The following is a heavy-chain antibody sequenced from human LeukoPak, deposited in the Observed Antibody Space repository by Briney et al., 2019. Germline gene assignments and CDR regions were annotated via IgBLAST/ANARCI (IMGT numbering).Heavy chain of an antibody. J-gene: IGHJ4*02. Sequence: ASVKVSCKASGYTFTSYYMHWVRQAPGQGLEWMGIINPSGGSTSYAQKFQGRVTTTRDTSTSTVYMELSSLRSEDTAVYYCAREGQGQLDYHYWGQGTLVTVSS. CDR1: GYTFTSYY. V-gene: IGHV1-46*03. CDR2: INPSGGST. CDR3: AREGQGQLDYHY. D-gene: IGHD6-13*01.